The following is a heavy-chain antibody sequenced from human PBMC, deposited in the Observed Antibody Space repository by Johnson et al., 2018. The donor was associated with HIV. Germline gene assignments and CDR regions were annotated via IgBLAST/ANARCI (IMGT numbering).Heavy chain of an antibody. CDR1: GFTFDDYA. CDR2: ISWNSGSI. J-gene: IGHJ3*02. D-gene: IGHD4-17*01. V-gene: IGHV3-9*01. CDR3: ATGSPTVTTNAFDI. Sequence: VQLVESGGGLVQPGRSLRLSCAASGFTFDDYAMHWVRQAPGKGLEWVSGISWNSGSIGYADSVKGRFTISRDNAKNSLYLQMNRLRAEDTAVYYCATGSPTVTTNAFDIWGQGTMVTVSS.